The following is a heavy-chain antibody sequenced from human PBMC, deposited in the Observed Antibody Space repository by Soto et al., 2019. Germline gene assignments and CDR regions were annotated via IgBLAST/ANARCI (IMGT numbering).Heavy chain of an antibody. Sequence: EVQLLESGGGLVQPGGSLTLSCAASGFTFSNSPMSWVRQAPAKGLEWFSGIIASGESTYYADSVKGRFTISRDNSKNTLYLQMHSLRAEDTAIYYCAKASAAGTPVDYWGQGSLVTVSS. CDR1: GFTFSNSP. D-gene: IGHD6-13*01. J-gene: IGHJ4*02. CDR3: AKASAAGTPVDY. V-gene: IGHV3-23*01. CDR2: IIASGEST.